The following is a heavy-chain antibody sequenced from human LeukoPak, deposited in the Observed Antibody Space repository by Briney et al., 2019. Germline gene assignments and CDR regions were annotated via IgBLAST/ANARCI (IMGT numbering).Heavy chain of an antibody. V-gene: IGHV3-23*01. J-gene: IGHJ4*02. CDR3: AKFPYSGWSSYFDY. Sequence: GGSLRLSCAASRFTFSSYAMSWVRQAPGKGLEWVSAISGSGGSTYYADSVKGRFTISRDNSKNTLYLQMNSLRAEDTAVYYCAKFPYSGWSSYFDYWGQGTLVTVSS. D-gene: IGHD5-12*01. CDR2: ISGSGGST. CDR1: RFTFSSYA.